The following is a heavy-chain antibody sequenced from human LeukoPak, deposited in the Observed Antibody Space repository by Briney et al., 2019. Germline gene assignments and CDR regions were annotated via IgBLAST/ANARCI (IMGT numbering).Heavy chain of an antibody. CDR3: VKGDYCSGGSCYRNDAFDI. CDR1: GFTFSTYA. CDR2: ISSTGRST. D-gene: IGHD2-15*01. J-gene: IGHJ3*02. V-gene: IGHV3-64D*06. Sequence: GGSLTVSCSASGFTFSTYAMHWVRQAPGKGLEYVSAISSTGRSTYYADSVKGRFTISRGNSKNTLYLQMSSLRAEDTAVYYCVKGDYCSGGSCYRNDAFDIWGQGTIVTVTS.